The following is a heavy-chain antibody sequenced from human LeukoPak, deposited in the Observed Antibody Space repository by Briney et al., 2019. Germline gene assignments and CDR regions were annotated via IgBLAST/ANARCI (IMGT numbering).Heavy chain of an antibody. J-gene: IGHJ6*03. Sequence: ASVKVSCKASGYTFTGYYIHWVREAPGQGLEWMGWINPNSGGTNYAQKFQGRVTMTRDTSISTAYMELSRLRSDDTAVYYCARVCSSSSCSPDYYYYYMDVWRKGTTVTVSS. CDR2: INPNSGGT. CDR1: GYTFTGYY. V-gene: IGHV1-2*02. CDR3: ARVCSSSSCSPDYYYYYMDV. D-gene: IGHD2-2*01.